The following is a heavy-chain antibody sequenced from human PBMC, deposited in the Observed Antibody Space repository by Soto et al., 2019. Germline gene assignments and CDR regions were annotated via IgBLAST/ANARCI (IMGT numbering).Heavy chain of an antibody. CDR3: ARDQQWELRPPFVY. CDR1: GFTFSSYS. J-gene: IGHJ4*02. CDR2: ISSSSSYI. V-gene: IGHV3-21*01. Sequence: GGSLRLSCAASGFTFSSYSMNWVRQAPGKGLEWVSSISSSSSYIYYADSVKGRFTISRDNAKNSLYLQMNSLRAEDTAVYYCARDQQWELRPPFVYWGQGTLVTASS. D-gene: IGHD1-26*01.